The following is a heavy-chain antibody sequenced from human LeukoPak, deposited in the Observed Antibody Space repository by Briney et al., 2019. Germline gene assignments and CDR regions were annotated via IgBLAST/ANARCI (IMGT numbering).Heavy chain of an antibody. CDR3: AKDTVTTGTDH. CDR1: GFTFSSYA. Sequence: GGSLRLSCAASGFTFSSYAMHWVRQAPGKGLEWVSAISGSGRSTFYADSVKGRFTISRDNSKNTLYLQMNSLRAEDTAVYYCAKDTVTTGTDHWGQGTLVTVSS. CDR2: ISGSGRST. V-gene: IGHV3-23*01. D-gene: IGHD4-17*01. J-gene: IGHJ4*02.